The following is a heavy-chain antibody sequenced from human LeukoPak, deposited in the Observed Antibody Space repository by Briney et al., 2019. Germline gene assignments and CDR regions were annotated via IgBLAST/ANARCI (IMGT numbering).Heavy chain of an antibody. CDR2: IRYDGSKK. CDR3: AKELRYYDSSGYYDDH. CDR1: GFTFSSYG. Sequence: GGSLRLSCAASGFTFSSYGMHWVRQAPGKGLEWVAFIRYDGSKKYYADSVKGRFTISRDNSKNTLYLQMNSLRAEDAAVYYCAKELRYYDSSGYYDDHWGQGTLVTVSS. V-gene: IGHV3-30*02. D-gene: IGHD3-22*01. J-gene: IGHJ5*02.